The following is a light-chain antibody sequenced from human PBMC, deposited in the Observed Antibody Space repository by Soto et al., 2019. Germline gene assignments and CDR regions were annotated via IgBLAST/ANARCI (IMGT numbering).Light chain of an antibody. Sequence: QSALTQPASVSGSPGQSITMSCAGASSDVGSYNLVSWYQQYPGKAPKLIIYEGNKRPSGVSNRFSGSGSGDTASLTISGLQAEDAADYYCCSYTGRSTSFGGGTKVTVL. J-gene: IGLJ3*02. CDR3: CSYTGRSTS. CDR1: SSDVGSYNL. CDR2: EGN. V-gene: IGLV2-23*01.